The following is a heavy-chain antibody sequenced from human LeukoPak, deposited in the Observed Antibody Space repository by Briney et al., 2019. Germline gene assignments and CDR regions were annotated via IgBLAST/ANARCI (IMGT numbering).Heavy chain of an antibody. D-gene: IGHD6-6*01. CDR1: GGSISSYY. J-gene: IGHJ2*01. V-gene: IGHV4-59*01. CDR2: IYYRGST. CDR3: ARGLAVGAARTKYFDL. Sequence: SETLSLTCTVSGGSISSYYWSWIRQPPGKRLEWIGYIYYRGSTNYNPSLKSRVTISVDTSKNQFSLKLSSVTAADTAVYYCARGLAVGAARTKYFDLWGRGTLVTVSS.